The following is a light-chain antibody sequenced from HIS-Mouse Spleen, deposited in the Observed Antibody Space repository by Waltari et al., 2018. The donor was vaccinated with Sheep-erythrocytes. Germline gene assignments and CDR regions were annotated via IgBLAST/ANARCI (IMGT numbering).Light chain of an antibody. CDR1: QSVLYSSNNKNY. CDR2: WAS. J-gene: IGKJ4*01. Sequence: DIVMTQSPDSLAVSLGERATINCKSSQSVLYSSNNKNYLACDQQKPGQPPKLLIYWASTRESGVPGRFSGSGSGTDFTLTISSLQAEDVAVYYCQQYYSTLTFGGGTKVEIK. V-gene: IGKV4-1*01. CDR3: QQYYSTLT.